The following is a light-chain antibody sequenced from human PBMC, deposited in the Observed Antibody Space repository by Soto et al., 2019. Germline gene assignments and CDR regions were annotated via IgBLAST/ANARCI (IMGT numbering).Light chain of an antibody. CDR3: NSYTSSSTWI. CDR1: SSDIGAYDY. CDR2: EVS. Sequence: QSALTQPASLSGSPGQSITISCTGTSSDIGAYDYVSWFQQHPGKAPKLMIYEVSNRPSGVSDRFSGSKSGNTASLTISGLQAEDEADYYCNSYTSSSTWIFGGGTKVTVL. J-gene: IGLJ2*01. V-gene: IGLV2-14*01.